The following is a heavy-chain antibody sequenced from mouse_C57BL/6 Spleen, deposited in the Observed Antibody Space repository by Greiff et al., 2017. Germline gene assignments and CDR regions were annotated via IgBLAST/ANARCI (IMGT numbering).Heavy chain of an antibody. D-gene: IGHD1-1*01. V-gene: IGHV1-53*01. CDR1: GYTFTSYW. CDR2: INPSNGGT. Sequence: VQLKQPGTELVKPGASVKLSCKASGYTFTSYWMHWVKQRPGQGLEWIGNINPSNGGTNYNEKFKSKATLTVDKSSSTAYMQLSSLTSEDSAVYYCETYYYGSSLFFDYWGQGTTLTVSS. J-gene: IGHJ2*01. CDR3: ETYYYGSSLFFDY.